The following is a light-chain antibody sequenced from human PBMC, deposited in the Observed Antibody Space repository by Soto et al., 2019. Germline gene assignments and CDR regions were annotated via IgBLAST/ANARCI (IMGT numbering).Light chain of an antibody. CDR1: QSISSY. V-gene: IGKV1-39*01. J-gene: IGKJ1*01. CDR3: QQSYSTPWT. CDR2: AAS. Sequence: DIQITHSPSSLSASVGDRVTITCRASQSISSYLNWYQQKPGKAPKLLIYAASSLQSGVPSRLSGSGSGTDFTLTISSLQPEDFATYYCQQSYSTPWTLGQGTKVDIK.